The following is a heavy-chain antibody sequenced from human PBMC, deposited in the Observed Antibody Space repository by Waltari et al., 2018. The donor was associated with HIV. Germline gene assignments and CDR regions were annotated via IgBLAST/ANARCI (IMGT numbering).Heavy chain of an antibody. Sequence: QVQLVQSGAEVKKPGSSVKVSCKASGGTFSSSALSWMRTAPGQGLEWMGRIIPILGIANYAQKFQGRVTITADKSTSTAYMELSSLRSEDTAVYYCATSLGPGSSSKLTWFDPWGQGTLVTVSS. D-gene: IGHD6-6*01. CDR1: GGTFSSSA. CDR3: ATSLGPGSSSKLTWFDP. J-gene: IGHJ5*02. CDR2: IIPILGIA. V-gene: IGHV1-69*04.